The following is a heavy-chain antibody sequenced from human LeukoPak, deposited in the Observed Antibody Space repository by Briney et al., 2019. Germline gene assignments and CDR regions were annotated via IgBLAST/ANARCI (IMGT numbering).Heavy chain of an antibody. D-gene: IGHD3-22*01. CDR2: INPNSGGT. V-gene: IGHV1-2*02. CDR1: GYTFTGYY. Sequence: GASVKVSCKASGYTFTGYYMHWVRQAPGQGLEWVGWINPNSGGTNYAQKFQGRVTMTRDTSISTAYMELSRLRSDDTAVYYCARGGYYYDSSYYMDVWGKGTTVTVSS. J-gene: IGHJ6*03. CDR3: ARGGYYYDSSYYMDV.